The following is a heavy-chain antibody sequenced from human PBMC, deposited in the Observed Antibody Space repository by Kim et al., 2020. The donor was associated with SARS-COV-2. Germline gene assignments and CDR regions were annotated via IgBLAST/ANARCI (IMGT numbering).Heavy chain of an antibody. Sequence: SETLSLTCAVYGGSFSGHYWSWIRQPPGKGLEWIGEIHQSGSTNYNPSFKSRVTISKHTSKKQFSLKLSSVTDADTGFYYCARGRAGVVPAPILGIGPHYDYYNMDVWCHGSTVTDSS. D-gene: IGHD2-2*02. J-gene: IGHJ6*02. CDR2: IHQSGST. CDR3: ARGRAGVVPAPILGIGPHYDYYNMDV. CDR1: GGSFSGHY. V-gene: IGHV4-34*01.